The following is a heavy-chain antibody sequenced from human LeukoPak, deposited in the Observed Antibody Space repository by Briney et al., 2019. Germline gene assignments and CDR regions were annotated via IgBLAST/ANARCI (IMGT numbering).Heavy chain of an antibody. Sequence: SETLSLTCTVSGGSISSSSYYWGWIRQPPGKGLEWIGSIYYSGSTYYNPSLKSRVTISVDTSKNQFSLKLSSVTAADTAAYYCARGDGYNYFDYWGQGTLVTVSS. CDR1: GGSISSSSYY. CDR2: IYYSGST. J-gene: IGHJ4*02. D-gene: IGHD5-24*01. CDR3: ARGDGYNYFDY. V-gene: IGHV4-39*01.